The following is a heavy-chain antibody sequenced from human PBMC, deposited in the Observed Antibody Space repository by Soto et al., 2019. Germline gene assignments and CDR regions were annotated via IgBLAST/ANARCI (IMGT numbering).Heavy chain of an antibody. CDR3: GRDYLPRSRRWWFDP. J-gene: IGHJ5*02. Sequence: PSETLSLTCTVSGGSISSYYWSWIRQPPGKGLEWIGYIYYSGSTNYNPSLKSRVTISVDTSKNQFSLKLSSVTAADTAVYYCGRDYLPRSRRWWFDPWGQGTLVTVSS. CDR1: GGSISSYY. V-gene: IGHV4-59*01. CDR2: IYYSGST. D-gene: IGHD2-15*01.